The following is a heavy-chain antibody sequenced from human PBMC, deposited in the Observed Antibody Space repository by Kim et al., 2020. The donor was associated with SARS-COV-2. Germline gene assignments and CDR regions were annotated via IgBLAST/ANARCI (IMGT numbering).Heavy chain of an antibody. D-gene: IGHD1-26*01. CDR1: GYTLTELS. CDR3: ATQGGRGSYQTVNYYYYYYMDV. Sequence: ASVKVSCKVSGYTLTELSMHWVRQAPGKGLEWMGGFDPEDGETIYAQKFQDRVTMTEDTSTDTAYMELSSLRSEDTAVYYCATQGGRGSYQTVNYYYYYYMDVWGKGTTVTVSS. J-gene: IGHJ6*03. V-gene: IGHV1-24*01. CDR2: FDPEDGET.